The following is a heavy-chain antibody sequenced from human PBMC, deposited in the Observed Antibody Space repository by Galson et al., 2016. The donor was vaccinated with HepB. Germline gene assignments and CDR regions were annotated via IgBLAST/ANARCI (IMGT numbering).Heavy chain of an antibody. CDR1: GFPFISSA. D-gene: IGHD3-9*01. CDR3: AGSWFVILTGYYP. V-gene: IGHV1-58*01. CDR2: IVIGGGDT. Sequence: SVKVSCKASGFPFISSAVQWVRQARGQRLEWMGWIVIGGGDTINAQKFRERVTITRDVSTSTAYMELSSLRSEDTAVYYCAGSWFVILTGYYPWGQGTLVTVSS. J-gene: IGHJ5*02.